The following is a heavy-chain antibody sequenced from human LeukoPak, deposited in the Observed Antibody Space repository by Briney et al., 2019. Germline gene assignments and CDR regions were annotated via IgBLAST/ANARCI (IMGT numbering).Heavy chain of an antibody. CDR3: ARGPAVNSGNYYVGDY. CDR1: GFTFENHV. V-gene: IGHV3-13*01. Sequence: GGSLRLSCAASGFTFENHVFHWVRRAPGKGLEWVSSIGTLGDTYYPDSVKGRFTLSRENVRDSLFLQMDNLRAGDTAVYYCARGPAVNSGNYYVGDYWGQGTLVTVSS. J-gene: IGHJ4*02. D-gene: IGHD1-26*01. CDR2: IGTLGDT.